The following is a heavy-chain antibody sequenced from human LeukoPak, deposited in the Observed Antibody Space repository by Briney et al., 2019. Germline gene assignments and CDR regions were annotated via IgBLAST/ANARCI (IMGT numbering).Heavy chain of an antibody. Sequence: AASVKVSCEASGYTFTAYYIHWVRQAPGQGLEWMGWINPNTGGTNYAQKFRGRVTMTRDTSITTVNMELSSLRSDDTAVYFCAKESSPGIDAFDIWGPGTVVTVSS. CDR3: AKESSPGIDAFDI. CDR2: INPNTGGT. J-gene: IGHJ3*02. CDR1: GYTFTAYY. V-gene: IGHV1-2*02.